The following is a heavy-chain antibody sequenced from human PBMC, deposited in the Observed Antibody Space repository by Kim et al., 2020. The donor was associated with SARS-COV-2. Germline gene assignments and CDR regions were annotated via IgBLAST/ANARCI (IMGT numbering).Heavy chain of an antibody. V-gene: IGHV2-5*02. CDR3: AHRRYYYDSPRGYYFDY. D-gene: IGHD3-22*01. Sequence: SGPTLVNPTQTLTLTCTFSGFSLSPSGVGVGWIRQPPGKALEWLALIYWDDDKRYSPSLKSRLTITKDTSKNQVVLTMTNMDPVDTATYYCAHRRYYYDSPRGYYFDYWGQGTLVTVSS. CDR2: IYWDDDK. J-gene: IGHJ4*02. CDR1: GFSLSPSGVG.